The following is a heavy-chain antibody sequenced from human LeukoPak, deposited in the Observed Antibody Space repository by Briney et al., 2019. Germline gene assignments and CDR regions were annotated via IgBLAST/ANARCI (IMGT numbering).Heavy chain of an antibody. CDR1: GYTFTGYY. CDR2: INPNSGGT. J-gene: IGHJ4*02. V-gene: IGHV1-2*02. CDR3: ERDPPGIAAAGSQGGY. D-gene: IGHD6-13*01. Sequence: ASVKVSCKASGYTFTGYYMHWVRQAPGQGLEWMGWINPNSGGTNYAQKFQGRVTMTGDTSISTAYMELSRLRSDDTAVYYCERDPPGIAAAGSQGGYWGQGTLVTVSS.